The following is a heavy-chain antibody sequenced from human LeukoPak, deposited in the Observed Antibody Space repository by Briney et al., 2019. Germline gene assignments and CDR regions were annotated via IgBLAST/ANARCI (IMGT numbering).Heavy chain of an antibody. CDR1: GYTFTSYD. J-gene: IGHJ3*02. CDR2: MNPNSGNT. CDR3: ARDSGSPDAFDI. D-gene: IGHD1-26*01. V-gene: IGHV1-8*01. Sequence: ASVKVSCKASGYTFTSYDINWVRQATGQGLEWMGWMNPNSGNTGYAQKFQGRVTMTRNTSVSTAYMELSSLRSEDTAVYYCARDSGSPDAFDIWGQGTMVTVSS.